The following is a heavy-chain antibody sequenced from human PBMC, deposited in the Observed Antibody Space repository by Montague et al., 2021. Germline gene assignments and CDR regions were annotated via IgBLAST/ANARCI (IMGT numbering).Heavy chain of an antibody. J-gene: IGHJ3*02. CDR1: EFTFSSYD. Sequence: SLRLSCAVSEFTFSSYDMHWVRQATGKGLEWVSAIGTAGDTFYPGSVKGRFTISRENAENSLYLQMNSLRAGDTAVYYCASTGAATAWRAYEIWGLGTMVTVSS. V-gene: IGHV3-13*04. D-gene: IGHD7-27*01. CDR2: IGTAGDT. CDR3: ASTGAATAWRAYEI.